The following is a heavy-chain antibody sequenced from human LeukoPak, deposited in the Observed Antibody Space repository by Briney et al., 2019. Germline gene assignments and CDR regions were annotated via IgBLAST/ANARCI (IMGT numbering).Heavy chain of an antibody. J-gene: IGHJ4*02. CDR2: ISAYNGNT. CDR3: AKGYYDSSGYSEDHLFDY. Sequence: GASVKVSCKASGYTFTSYGISWVRQAPGQGLEWMGWISAYNGNTNYAQKLQGRVTMTTDTSTSTAYMELRSLRSDDTAVYYCAKGYYDSSGYSEDHLFDYWGQGTLVTVSS. D-gene: IGHD3-22*01. CDR1: GYTFTSYG. V-gene: IGHV1-18*04.